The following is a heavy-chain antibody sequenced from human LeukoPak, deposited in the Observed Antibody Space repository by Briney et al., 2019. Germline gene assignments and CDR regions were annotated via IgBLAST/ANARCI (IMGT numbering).Heavy chain of an antibody. CDR2: INPNSGGT. D-gene: IGHD2-15*01. V-gene: IGHV1-2*02. Sequence: ASVTVSCTASGYTFTVYYMHWVRQAPGQGLEWMGWINPNSGGTNYAQKFQGRVTMTRDTSISTAYMELSRLRSDDTAVYYCARDLHSLVVAASDAFDVCCQGTMVTVSS. J-gene: IGHJ3*01. CDR1: GYTFTVYY. CDR3: ARDLHSLVVAASDAFDV.